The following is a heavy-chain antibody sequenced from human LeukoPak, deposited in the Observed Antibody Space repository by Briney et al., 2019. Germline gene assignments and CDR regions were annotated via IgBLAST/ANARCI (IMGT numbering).Heavy chain of an antibody. CDR1: GGSTRSNY. CDR3: AREKIAVAGRGHFDY. Sequence: SETLSLTCSVSGGSTRSNYWSWIRQPPGKGLEWIGEINHSGSTNYNPSLKSRVTISVDTSKNQFSLKLSSVTAADTAVYYCAREKIAVAGRGHFDYWGQGTLVTVSS. J-gene: IGHJ4*02. V-gene: IGHV4-34*01. D-gene: IGHD6-19*01. CDR2: INHSGST.